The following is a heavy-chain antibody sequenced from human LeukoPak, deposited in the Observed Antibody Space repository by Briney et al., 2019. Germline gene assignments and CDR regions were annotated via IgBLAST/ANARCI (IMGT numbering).Heavy chain of an antibody. CDR3: ARGDCSSTSCYPDY. CDR2: IIPIFGTA. J-gene: IGHJ4*02. D-gene: IGHD2-2*01. CDR1: GGTFSSYA. V-gene: IGHV1-69*05. Sequence: SVKVSCKASGGTFSSYAISWVRQAPGRGLEWMGGIIPIFGTANYAQKFQGRVTITTDESTSTAYMELSSLRSEDTAVYYCARGDCSSTSCYPDYWGQGTLVTVSS.